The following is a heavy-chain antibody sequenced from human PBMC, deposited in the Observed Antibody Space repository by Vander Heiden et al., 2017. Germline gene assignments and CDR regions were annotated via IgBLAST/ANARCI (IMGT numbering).Heavy chain of an antibody. CDR2: IYTDGST. Sequence: QVQLQESGPGLVRPSETLSLTCAVPGGSMGNYYWTWLRQPAGKALECLGRIYTDGSTNYNPSLKSRVTMSVATSKNQFSLKLTSVTAADTAVYYCVGNYYDSRGYYFIDSWGQGTLVTVS. J-gene: IGHJ4*02. CDR3: VGNYYDSRGYYFIDS. D-gene: IGHD3-22*01. CDR1: GGSMGNYY. V-gene: IGHV4-4*07.